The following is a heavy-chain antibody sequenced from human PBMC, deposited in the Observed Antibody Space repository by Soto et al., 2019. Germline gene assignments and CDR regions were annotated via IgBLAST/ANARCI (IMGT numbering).Heavy chain of an antibody. CDR3: ARLNRDGYNFDWFDP. D-gene: IGHD5-12*01. Sequence: SETLSLTCTVSGGSISSGSYYWGWIRQPPGKGLEWIGSIYYSGSTYYNPSLKSRVTLSVDTSKNQFSLELRSVTAADTAVYYCARLNRDGYNFDWFDPWGQGTLVTVSS. CDR1: GGSISSGSYY. CDR2: IYYSGST. V-gene: IGHV4-39*07. J-gene: IGHJ5*02.